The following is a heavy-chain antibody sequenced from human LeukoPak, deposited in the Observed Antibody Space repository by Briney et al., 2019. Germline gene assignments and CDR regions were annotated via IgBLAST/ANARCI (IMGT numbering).Heavy chain of an antibody. J-gene: IGHJ4*02. D-gene: IGHD6-13*01. CDR1: GGSISSSSYY. CDR2: IYYSGST. CDR3: ARRLTFGGQQLFDY. V-gene: IGHV4-39*01. Sequence: SETLSLTCTVSGGSISSSSYYWGWIRQPPGKGLEWIGSIYYSGSTYYNPSLKSRVTISGDTSKNQFSLKLSSVTAADTAVYYCARRLTFGGQQLFDYWGQGTLVTVSS.